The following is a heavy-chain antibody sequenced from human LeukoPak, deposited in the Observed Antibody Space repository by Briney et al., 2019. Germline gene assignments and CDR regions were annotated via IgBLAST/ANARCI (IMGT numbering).Heavy chain of an antibody. J-gene: IGHJ4*02. CDR2: VNTVSSYI. V-gene: IGHV3-21*01. CDR3: ARLRRDSDRSDFFYYYDH. D-gene: IGHD3-22*01. CDR1: GFTITTYT. Sequence: AGSLRLSCAASGFTITTYTMNWVRQAPGKGLEWVASVNTVSSYIYYADSMRGRFTTSGDNAKNSLFLQMNSLRAEDTAVYYCARLRRDSDRSDFFYYYDHWGQGTLVTVSS.